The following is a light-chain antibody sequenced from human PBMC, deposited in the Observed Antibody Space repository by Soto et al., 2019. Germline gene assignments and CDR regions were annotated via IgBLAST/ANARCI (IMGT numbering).Light chain of an antibody. V-gene: IGKV1-39*01. Sequence: DIQMTQSPSSLSASVGDRVTITCRASQSVNTYLHWYQRKAGQAPKLLIYAASNLQSGVPSRFSGRGSGTDFTLTVDSLQPEDFATYYCQQGYSNPWTFGQGTKV. CDR1: QSVNTY. CDR2: AAS. J-gene: IGKJ1*01. CDR3: QQGYSNPWT.